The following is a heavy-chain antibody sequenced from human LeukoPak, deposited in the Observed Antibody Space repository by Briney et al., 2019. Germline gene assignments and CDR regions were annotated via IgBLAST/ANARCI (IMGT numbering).Heavy chain of an antibody. CDR2: IYGDDDK. D-gene: IGHD3-10*01. J-gene: IGHJ4*02. Sequence: TLSLTCVVSGGSISTGSYSWSWIRQPPGKALECLAVIYGDDDKRYSPSLETRLTITKDTSKNQVVLTMTNMDPVDTATYYCAQFMVRGFGGYFDYWGQGTLVPVSS. V-gene: IGHV2-5*08. CDR3: AQFMVRGFGGYFDY. CDR1: GGSISTGSYS.